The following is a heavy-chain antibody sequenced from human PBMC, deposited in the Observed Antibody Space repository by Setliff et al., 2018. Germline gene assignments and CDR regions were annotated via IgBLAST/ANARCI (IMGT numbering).Heavy chain of an antibody. CDR2: IYYSGTT. D-gene: IGHD2-15*01. J-gene: IGHJ4*02. CDR3: ATTTLGRYCSGGNCYFGY. Sequence: NPSETLSLTCTVSGGSLSSYYWSWIRQPPGKGLEWIGHIYYSGTTNYNASLKNRVSISVDTSKNQFSLKLTSVTAADTAVYYCATTTLGRYCSGGNCYFGYWGQGTLVTVSS. V-gene: IGHV4-59*12. CDR1: GGSLSSYY.